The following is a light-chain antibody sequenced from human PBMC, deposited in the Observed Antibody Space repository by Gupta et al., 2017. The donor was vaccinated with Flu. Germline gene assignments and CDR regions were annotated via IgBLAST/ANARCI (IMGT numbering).Light chain of an antibody. CDR3: RQYHTYPRT. V-gene: IGKV1-6*01. J-gene: IGKJ1*01. CDR1: QGIRSD. Sequence: QMTQSPSSLSASVGDRVTITCRASQGIRSDLAWFQHKPVKAPKLLIYVASTLQSGVPSRFSGSGSGTDFTLTISSLQPEDFASYYCRQYHTYPRTFGQGTKVEIK. CDR2: VAS.